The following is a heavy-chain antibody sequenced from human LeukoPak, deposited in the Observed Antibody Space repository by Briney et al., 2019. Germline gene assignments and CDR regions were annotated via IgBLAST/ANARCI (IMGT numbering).Heavy chain of an antibody. CDR2: IYYSGST. CDR1: GGSISSSSYY. D-gene: IGHD3-3*01. Sequence: SETLSLTCTVSGGSISSSSYYWGWIRQPPGKGLEWIGSIYYSGSTYYNPSLKSRVTISVDTSKNQFSLKLSSVTAADTAVYYCARGLPYYDFWSGYYAADYYYYYYMDVWGKGTTVTVSS. V-gene: IGHV4-39*07. CDR3: ARGLPYYDFWSGYYAADYYYYYYMDV. J-gene: IGHJ6*03.